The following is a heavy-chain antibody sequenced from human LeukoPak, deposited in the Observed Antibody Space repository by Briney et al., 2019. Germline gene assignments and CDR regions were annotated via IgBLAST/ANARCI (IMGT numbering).Heavy chain of an antibody. CDR2: IDPNSGGT. J-gene: IGHJ4*02. D-gene: IGHD3-9*01. CDR3: TRDTPDYDILTGYYRIAFDY. V-gene: IGHV1-2*02. CDR1: GYTFTGYY. Sequence: ASVKVPCKASGYTFTGYYMHWVRQAPGQGLEWMGWIDPNSGGTNYAQKFQGRVTMTRDTSISTAYMELSRLRSDDTAVYYCTRDTPDYDILTGYYRIAFDYWGQGTLVTVSS.